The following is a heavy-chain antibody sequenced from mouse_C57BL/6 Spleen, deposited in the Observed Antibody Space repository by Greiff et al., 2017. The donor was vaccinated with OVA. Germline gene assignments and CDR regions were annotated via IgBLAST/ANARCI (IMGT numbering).Heavy chain of an antibody. Sequence: EVKLLESGPGLVKPSQSLSLTCSVTGYSITSGYYWNWIRQFPGNKLEWMGYISYDGSNNYNPSLKNRISITRDTSKNQFFLKLNSVTTEDTATYYCASYDGYPFAYWGQGTLVTVSA. D-gene: IGHD2-3*01. CDR1: GYSITSGYY. CDR2: ISYDGSN. CDR3: ASYDGYPFAY. V-gene: IGHV3-6*01. J-gene: IGHJ3*01.